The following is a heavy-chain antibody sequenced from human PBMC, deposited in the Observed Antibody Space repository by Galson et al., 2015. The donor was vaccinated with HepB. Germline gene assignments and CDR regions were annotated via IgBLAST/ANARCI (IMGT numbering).Heavy chain of an antibody. Sequence: SVKVSCKASGGTFSSYAISWVRQAPGQGLEWMGGIIPIFGTANYAQKFQGRVTITADESTSTAYMELSSLRSEDTVVYYCARDRTYYYGSGSFDPWGQGTLVTVSS. CDR3: ARDRTYYYGSGSFDP. CDR1: GGTFSSYA. V-gene: IGHV1-69*13. J-gene: IGHJ5*02. CDR2: IIPIFGTA. D-gene: IGHD3-10*01.